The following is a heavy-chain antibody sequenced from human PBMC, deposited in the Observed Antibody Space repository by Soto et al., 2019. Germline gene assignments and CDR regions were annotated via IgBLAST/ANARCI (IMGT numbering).Heavy chain of an antibody. V-gene: IGHV3-11*06. Sequence: HVQLVESGGGWVKPGESLRLSCIGSGFFLSNNWMTWIHQAPGKGLEWVSYISASGDYTIYADSLKGRFTISRDNARNSLWLQITSLTAEDTAVYYCARSSGWRQVGVYNYGLDVWGQGTTVIVSS. CDR2: ISASGDYT. J-gene: IGHJ6*02. CDR1: GFFLSNNW. CDR3: ARSSGWRQVGVYNYGLDV. D-gene: IGHD2-8*01.